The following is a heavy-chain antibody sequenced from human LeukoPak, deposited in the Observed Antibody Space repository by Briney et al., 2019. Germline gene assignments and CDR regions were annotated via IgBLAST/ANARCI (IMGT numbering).Heavy chain of an antibody. CDR3: ARDLSGTYMVDY. CDR2: ISHDGSAQ. CDR1: GXAFNSYA. V-gene: IGHV3-30-3*01. J-gene: IGHJ4*02. Sequence: PGGSLRLSCAVSGXAFNSYAMHWVRQAPGEGLEWEAFISHDGSAQSYADSVKGRFTISRDNSKNTLYLQMNSLQPEDTAVYYCARDLSGTYMVDYWGQGTLVTVSS. D-gene: IGHD1-26*01.